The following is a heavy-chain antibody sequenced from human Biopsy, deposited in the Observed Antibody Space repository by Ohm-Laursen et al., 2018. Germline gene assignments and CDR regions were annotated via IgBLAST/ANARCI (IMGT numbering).Heavy chain of an antibody. J-gene: IGHJ4*02. CDR1: SYTFTDYN. CDR3: ARDPLNGHKHFDY. V-gene: IGHV1-2*02. CDR2: INRKTGAT. Sequence: GASVKVFCKASSYTFTDYNIHWMRQAPGQGLEWLGYINRKTGATNYAQKFQGTVTMTRDTSISTAYLALGSLRSADTAIYYCARDPLNGHKHFDYWGQGSLVTVSS. D-gene: IGHD2-8*01.